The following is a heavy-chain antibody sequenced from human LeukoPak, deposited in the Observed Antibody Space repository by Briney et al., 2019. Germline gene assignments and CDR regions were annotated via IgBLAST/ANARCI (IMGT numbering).Heavy chain of an antibody. J-gene: IGHJ4*02. CDR3: ARGKEGDSYGTDY. CDR1: GGSFSGYY. CDR2: INHSGST. V-gene: IGHV4-34*01. D-gene: IGHD5-18*01. Sequence: SETLSLTCAVYGGSFSGYYWSWIRQPPGKGLEWIGGINHSGSTNYNPSLKSRVTISVDTSKNQFSLKLSSVTAADTAVYYCARGKEGDSYGTDYWGQGTLVTVSS.